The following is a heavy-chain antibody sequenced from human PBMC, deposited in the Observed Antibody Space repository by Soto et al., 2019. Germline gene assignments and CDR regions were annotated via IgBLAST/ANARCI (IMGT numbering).Heavy chain of an antibody. V-gene: IGHV1-69*13. J-gene: IGHJ4*02. D-gene: IGHD6-19*01. CDR2: IIPIFGTA. Sequence: SVKVSCKASGGTFSSYAISWVRQAPGQGLEWMGGIIPIFGTANYAQKFQGRVTITADESTSTAYMELSSLRSEDTAVYYCARPRTYSSGWYDIDYWGQGTLVTVSS. CDR1: GGTFSSYA. CDR3: ARPRTYSSGWYDIDY.